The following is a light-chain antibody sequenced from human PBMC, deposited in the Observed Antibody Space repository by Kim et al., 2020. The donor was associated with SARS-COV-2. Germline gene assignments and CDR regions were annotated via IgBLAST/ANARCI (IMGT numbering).Light chain of an antibody. CDR1: QCELAGYNY. V-gene: IGLV2-11*03. Sequence: GQFLTLPCQRTQCELAGYNYVSWYQLHPGKAPKLMLYAVTERPSGVPDRFSGSKSGNTAFLTISGLQAEDEADYYCSSYADSSSLLFGGGTKVTVL. CDR3: SSYADSSSLL. J-gene: IGLJ3*02. CDR2: AVT.